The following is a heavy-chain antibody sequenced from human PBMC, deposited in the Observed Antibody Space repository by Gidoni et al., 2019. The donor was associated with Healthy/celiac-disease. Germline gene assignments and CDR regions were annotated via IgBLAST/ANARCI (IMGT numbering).Heavy chain of an antibody. CDR2: IYYSGGT. D-gene: IGHD6-13*01. CDR1: GGSISSSSYY. J-gene: IGHJ3*02. CDR3: ARPLVAAAGAFDI. Sequence: QLQLQVSGSGLVKPSETLSLTCTVSGGSISSSSYYWGWIRQPPGKGLKWIGSIYYSGGTYYNPSLKSRVTISVDTSKNQFSLKLSSVTAADTAVYYCARPLVAAAGAFDIWGQGTMVTVSS. V-gene: IGHV4-39*01.